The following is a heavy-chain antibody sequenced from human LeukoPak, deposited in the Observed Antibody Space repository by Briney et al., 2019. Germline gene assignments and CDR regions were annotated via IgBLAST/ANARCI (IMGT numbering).Heavy chain of an antibody. J-gene: IGHJ4*02. CDR3: ARVGRGDHTWGSYSFDY. D-gene: IGHD3-16*01. Sequence: PSETLSLTCTVSDSSISYDSWTWIRQPPGQGLEWIGYISYARSTNYNPSLNSRVTISLDSSKNQFSLQLSSVTAADTAVYYCARVGRGDHTWGSYSFDYWGQGTLVTVSS. CDR2: ISYARST. V-gene: IGHV4-59*01. CDR1: DSSISYDS.